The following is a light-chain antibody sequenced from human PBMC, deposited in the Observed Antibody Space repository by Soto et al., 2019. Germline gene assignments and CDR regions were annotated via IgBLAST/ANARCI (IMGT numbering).Light chain of an antibody. CDR3: QQSYSTLLIT. Sequence: DIQMTQSPSFLSASVGDRVNISCRASQAINTYLNWYQQKPGKAPKLLIYGTSDLQNGVPSRFSGGGSGTDFTLSISSLQPEDFATYYCQQSYSTLLITFGQGTRLEV. V-gene: IGKV1-39*01. CDR2: GTS. J-gene: IGKJ5*01. CDR1: QAINTY.